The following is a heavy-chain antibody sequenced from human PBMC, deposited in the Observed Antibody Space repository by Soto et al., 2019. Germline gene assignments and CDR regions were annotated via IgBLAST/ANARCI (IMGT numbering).Heavy chain of an antibody. CDR2: FSGSGGNI. D-gene: IGHD2-2*01. CDR3: AKDPPWTVGPLAMDV. J-gene: IGHJ6*02. Sequence: GPLRLSCVASGFTFSTHAMSWVRQAPVKGLEWVSTFSGSGGNIYYAESVKGRLTISRDDSKNTLYLQMNSLRVEDTAVYYCAKDPPWTVGPLAMDVWGQGTTVTVSS. CDR1: GFTFSTHA. V-gene: IGHV3-23*01.